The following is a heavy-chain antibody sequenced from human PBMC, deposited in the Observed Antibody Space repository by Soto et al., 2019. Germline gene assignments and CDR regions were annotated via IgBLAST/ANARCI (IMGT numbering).Heavy chain of an antibody. CDR3: ARPHGGKIGDALDL. CDR1: GFTFSIYA. Sequence: EVQLLESGGGLVQPGGSLRLSCAASGFTFSIYAMSWVRQVPGKGLEWISTISDSGDSAYYADSVKGRFTISKDSSKNTLLLQMNSLRADDTAVYYCARPHGGKIGDALDLWGQGTMVTVSS. CDR2: ISDSGDSA. V-gene: IGHV3-23*01. J-gene: IGHJ3*01. D-gene: IGHD2-15*01.